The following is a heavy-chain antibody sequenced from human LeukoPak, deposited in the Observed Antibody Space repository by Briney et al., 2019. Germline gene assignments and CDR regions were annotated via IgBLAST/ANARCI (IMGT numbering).Heavy chain of an antibody. J-gene: IGHJ4*02. CDR3: ARDGDSTGRHFDD. CDR2: ISSRSTTI. Sequence: GGSLRLSCAASGFTFSTYTMNWVRQAPGKGLEWVSYISSRSTTIYYADSVKGRFTISRDTAKNSLYLQMNSLRDEDTAVYYCARDGDSTGRHFDDRGQGTLVTV. D-gene: IGHD4-11*01. V-gene: IGHV3-48*02. CDR1: GFTFSTYT.